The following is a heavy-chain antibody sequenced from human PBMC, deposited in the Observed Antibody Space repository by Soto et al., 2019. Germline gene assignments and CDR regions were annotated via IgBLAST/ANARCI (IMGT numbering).Heavy chain of an antibody. J-gene: IGHJ6*02. CDR1: GYTFTSYG. CDR3: ARDIGWLFGYYYGMDV. CDR2: ISAYNGNT. Sequence: ASVKVSCKASGYTFTSYGISWVRQAPGQGLEWMGWISAYNGNTNYAQKLQGRVTMTTDTSTSTAHMELRSLRSDDTAVYYCARDIGWLFGYYYGMDVWGQGTTVTVSS. V-gene: IGHV1-18*01. D-gene: IGHD3-10*02.